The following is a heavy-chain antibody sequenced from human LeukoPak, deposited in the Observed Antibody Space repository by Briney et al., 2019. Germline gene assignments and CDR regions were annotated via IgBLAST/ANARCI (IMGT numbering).Heavy chain of an antibody. CDR1: GFTFSSYG. Sequence: PGGSLRLSCAASGFTFSSYGMHWVRQAPGKGLGWVAFIRYDGSNKYYADSVKGRFTISRDNSKNTLYLQLERLRAEDTAGYYFAKDMVGYGDLFDYWGQGTLVTVSS. J-gene: IGHJ4*02. V-gene: IGHV3-30*02. CDR2: IRYDGSNK. CDR3: AKDMVGYGDLFDY. D-gene: IGHD4-17*01.